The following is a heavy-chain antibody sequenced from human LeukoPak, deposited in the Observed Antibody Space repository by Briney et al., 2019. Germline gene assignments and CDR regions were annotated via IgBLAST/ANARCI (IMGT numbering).Heavy chain of an antibody. J-gene: IGHJ3*02. Sequence: ASVKVSCKASGFASTTPDINWVRQATGKGLEWLGWMKPSDRTGYAQNFQGRVTMTSDTSTNTAYMELSSLTSEDTAIYYCARYTVYVGFDIWGQGTLVTVSS. CDR1: GFASTTPD. D-gene: IGHD3-10*02. CDR2: MKPSDRT. V-gene: IGHV1-8*02. CDR3: ARYTVYVGFDI.